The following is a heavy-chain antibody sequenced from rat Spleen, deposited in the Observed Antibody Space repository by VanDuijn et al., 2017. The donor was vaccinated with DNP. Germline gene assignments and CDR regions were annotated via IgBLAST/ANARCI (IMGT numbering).Heavy chain of an antibody. V-gene: IGHV5-20*01. CDR3: TTSEAYTTDA. CDR1: GFTFSDYY. CDR2: IRYDGGST. D-gene: IGHD1-6*01. J-gene: IGHJ2*01. Sequence: EVQLVESGGGLVQPGRSLKLSCAASGFTFSDYYMAWVRQAPTKGLELVAYIRYDGGSTYYGDSVKGRFTISRDNTNSTLYLQMDSLRSEDTATYYCTTSEAYTTDAWGQGVTVTVSS.